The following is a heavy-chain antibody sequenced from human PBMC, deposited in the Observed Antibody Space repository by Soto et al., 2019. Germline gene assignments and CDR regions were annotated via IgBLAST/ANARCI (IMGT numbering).Heavy chain of an antibody. D-gene: IGHD6-25*01. CDR2: ISWNSGSI. CDR3: AKSGYYYYGMDV. J-gene: IGHJ6*02. CDR1: GFTFDDYA. Sequence: GGSLRLSCAASGFTFDDYAMHWVRQAPGKGLEWVSGISWNSGSIGYADSVKGRFTISRDNAKNSLYLQTNSLRAEDTALYYCAKSGYYYYGMDVWGQGTTVTVSS. V-gene: IGHV3-9*01.